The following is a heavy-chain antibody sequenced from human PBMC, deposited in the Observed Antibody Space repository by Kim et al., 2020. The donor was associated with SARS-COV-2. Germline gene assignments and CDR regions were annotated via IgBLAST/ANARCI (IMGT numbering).Heavy chain of an antibody. CDR1: GFTFSSYE. D-gene: IGHD3-10*01. V-gene: IGHV3-48*03. Sequence: GGSLRLSCAASGFTFSSYEMNWVRQAPGKGLEWVSYISSSGSTIYYADSVKGRFTISRDNAKNSLYLQMNSLRAEDTAVYYCARTDYYGSGSYYNWGQGTLVTVSS. CDR3: ARTDYYGSGSYYN. J-gene: IGHJ4*02. CDR2: ISSSGSTI.